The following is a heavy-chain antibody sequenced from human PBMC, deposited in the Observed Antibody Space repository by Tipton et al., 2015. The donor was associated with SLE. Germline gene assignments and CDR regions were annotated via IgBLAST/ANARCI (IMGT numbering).Heavy chain of an antibody. V-gene: IGHV3-30*03. J-gene: IGHJ3*02. D-gene: IGHD6-6*01. Sequence: SLRLSCAASGFTFSSYGMHWVRQAPGKGLEWVAVISFDGSNKYYPGSVKGRFTISRDNSKNTLYLQMNGLRGEDTAVYYCARGGYSSSSAAFDIWGQGTMVTVSS. CDR2: ISFDGSNK. CDR1: GFTFSSYG. CDR3: ARGGYSSSSAAFDI.